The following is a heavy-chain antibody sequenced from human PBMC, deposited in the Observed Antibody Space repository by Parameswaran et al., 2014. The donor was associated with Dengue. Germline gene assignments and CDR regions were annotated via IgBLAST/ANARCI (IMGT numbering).Heavy chain of an antibody. V-gene: IGHV3-49*02. CDR2: IRSKGYGGTT. CDR3: TSKSDSSGYPLLAIDY. D-gene: IGHD3-22*01. Sequence: VRQAPGKGLEWVGFIRSKGYGGTTEYAASVKGRFTISRDDSKSIAYLLMNRLKTEDTALYYCTSKSDSSGYPLLAIDYWGQGTLVTVSS. J-gene: IGHJ4*02.